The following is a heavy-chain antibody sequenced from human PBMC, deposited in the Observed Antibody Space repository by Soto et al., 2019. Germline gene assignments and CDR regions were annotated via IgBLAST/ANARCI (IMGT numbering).Heavy chain of an antibody. V-gene: IGHV4-39*01. D-gene: IGHD2-15*01. CDR3: AKLLGGVTEAIDYFDY. J-gene: IGHJ4*02. CDR2: IYYSGST. CDR1: GGSMSSRSYY. Sequence: SETLSLTCTVSGGSMSSRSYYWGWIRQPPGKGLEWIGSIYYSGSTYYNPSLKSRITMSVDTSKNQFSLKLSSVTAADTAVYHCAKLLGGVTEAIDYFDYWGQGTLVTVSS.